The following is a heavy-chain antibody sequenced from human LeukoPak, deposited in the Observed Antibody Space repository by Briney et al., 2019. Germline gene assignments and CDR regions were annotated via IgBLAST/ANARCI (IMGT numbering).Heavy chain of an antibody. CDR3: ARGGDGSGSYYGRDNWFDP. Sequence: SETLSLTCTVSGGSISSYYWSWIRQPAGKGLEWIGRIYTSGSTNYNPSLKSRVTISVDTSKNQFSLKLSSVTAADTAVYYCARGGDGSGSYYGRDNWFDPWGQGTLVTVSS. V-gene: IGHV4-4*07. CDR1: GGSISSYY. CDR2: IYTSGST. D-gene: IGHD3-10*01. J-gene: IGHJ5*02.